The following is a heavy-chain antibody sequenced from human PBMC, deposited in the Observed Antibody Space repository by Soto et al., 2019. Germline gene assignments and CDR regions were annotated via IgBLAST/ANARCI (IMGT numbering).Heavy chain of an antibody. D-gene: IGHD6-13*01. V-gene: IGHV1-18*01. Sequence: ASVKVCCKASGYTFASYGMRWVRQANGQGLEWMGWISAYNGNTNYAQKLQGRVTMTTDTSTSTAYMELRSLRSDDTAVYYCARSEYSSSWEYYYGMNVWGQGTTVTVSS. CDR3: ARSEYSSSWEYYYGMNV. CDR2: ISAYNGNT. J-gene: IGHJ6*02. CDR1: GYTFASYG.